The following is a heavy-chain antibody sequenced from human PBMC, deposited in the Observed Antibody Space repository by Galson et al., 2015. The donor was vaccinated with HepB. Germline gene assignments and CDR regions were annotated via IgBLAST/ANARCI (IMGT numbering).Heavy chain of an antibody. J-gene: IGHJ4*02. Sequence: SLRLSCAASGFMFSGYAMSWVRQAPGKGLEWVSAISGSGGSTYYADSVKGRFTISRDNSKNTLHLQMNSLTAEDTAVDYCAKVMGGSDWYRRNFDFWGQGTLVTVSS. D-gene: IGHD6-13*01. CDR2: ISGSGGST. V-gene: IGHV3-23*01. CDR1: GFMFSGYA. CDR3: AKVMGGSDWYRRNFDF.